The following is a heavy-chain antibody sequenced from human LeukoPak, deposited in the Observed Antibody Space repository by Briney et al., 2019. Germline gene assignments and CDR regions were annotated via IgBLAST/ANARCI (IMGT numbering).Heavy chain of an antibody. Sequence: GTSLRLSCAASGFIFTTYGFHWVRQAPGKGLEGVAVIWSDGSHKFYTDSVKGRFTISRDNSENTLYLQMSSLRVEDTAGYYCTRGQTTYYDYWGQGTLVTVSS. CDR3: TRGQTTYYDY. CDR2: IWSDGSHK. D-gene: IGHD1-7*01. V-gene: IGHV3-33*08. J-gene: IGHJ4*02. CDR1: GFIFTTYG.